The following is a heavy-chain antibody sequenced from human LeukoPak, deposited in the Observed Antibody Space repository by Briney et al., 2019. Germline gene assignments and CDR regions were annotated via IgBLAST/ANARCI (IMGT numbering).Heavy chain of an antibody. J-gene: IGHJ4*02. CDR3: ATKVCSSTSCYGTYYFDY. CDR2: FDPEDGET. Sequence: ASVKVSCKVSGYTLTELSMHWVRPAPGKGREWMGGFDPEDGETIYAQKFQGRVTMTEDTSTDTAYMELSSLRSEDTAVYYCATKVCSSTSCYGTYYFDYWGQGTLVTVSS. CDR1: GYTLTELS. D-gene: IGHD2-2*01. V-gene: IGHV1-24*01.